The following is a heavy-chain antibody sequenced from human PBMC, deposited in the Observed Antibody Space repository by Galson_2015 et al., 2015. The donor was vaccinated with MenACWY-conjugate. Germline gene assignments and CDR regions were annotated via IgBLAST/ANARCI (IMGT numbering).Heavy chain of an antibody. CDR3: AKRIAPSGAPYYFDS. J-gene: IGHJ4*02. Sequence: SLSIGGAASGFTFDNYAMSWFRHSPGRGLERVSAIYGDDDQPFYAEAVKGRFTVARDSAWNAVYLQMKSLRPEDTAIYYCAKRIAPSGAPYYFDSWGQGTLVTVSS. CDR1: GFTFDNYA. CDR2: IYGDDDQP. V-gene: IGHV3-23*01. D-gene: IGHD6-13*01.